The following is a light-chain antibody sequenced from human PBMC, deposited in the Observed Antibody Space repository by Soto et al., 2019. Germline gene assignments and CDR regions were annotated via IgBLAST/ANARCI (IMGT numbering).Light chain of an antibody. V-gene: IGLV2-14*01. CDR2: EVS. CDR1: SSDVGGYNY. CDR3: SSYTSSSTLV. J-gene: IGLJ1*01. Sequence: QSALTQPASVSGSPGQSITISCTGTSSDVGGYNYVSWYQQHPGKAPKLMYEVSNRPSGVSNRFSGSKSGNTASLTISGLQAEDEADYYCSSYTSSSTLVFGTGTKLTVL.